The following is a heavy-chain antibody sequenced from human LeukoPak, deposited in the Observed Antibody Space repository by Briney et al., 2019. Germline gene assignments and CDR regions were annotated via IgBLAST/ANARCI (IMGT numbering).Heavy chain of an antibody. V-gene: IGHV1-46*01. J-gene: IGHJ4*02. CDR2: INPSGGST. Sequence: AAVKVSCKASGYTFTSYYMHWVRQAPGQGLEWMGIINPSGGSTSYAQKFQGRVTMTRDTSTSTVYMELSSLRSEDTAVYYCARASAEDQFDYWGQGTLVTVSS. CDR1: GYTFTSYY. CDR3: ARASAEDQFDY.